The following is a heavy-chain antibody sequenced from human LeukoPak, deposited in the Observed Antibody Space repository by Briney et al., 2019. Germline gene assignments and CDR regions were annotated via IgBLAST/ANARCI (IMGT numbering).Heavy chain of an antibody. J-gene: IGHJ4*02. V-gene: IGHV1-69*13. CDR1: GGTFSSYA. CDR2: IIPIFGTA. CDR3: ARVHYDILTGYHDY. D-gene: IGHD3-9*01. Sequence: SVKVSCKASGGTFSSYAISWVRQAPGQGLEWMGGIIPIFGTANYAQRFQGRVTITADESTSTAYMELSSLRSEDTAVYYCARVHYDILTGYHDYWGQGTLVTVSS.